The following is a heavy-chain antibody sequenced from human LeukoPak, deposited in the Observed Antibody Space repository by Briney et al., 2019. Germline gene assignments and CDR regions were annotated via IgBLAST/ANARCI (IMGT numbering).Heavy chain of an antibody. J-gene: IGHJ4*02. D-gene: IGHD2-15*01. Sequence: SETLSLTCTVSGDSIRSYYWSWIRQPPGKGLQWIGYIYYSGNTNYNPSLKSRVTISVDTSKNQFSLKLSSVTAADTAVYYCAMNKGGNLDYWGQGTLVTVSS. CDR3: AMNKGGNLDY. CDR1: GDSIRSYY. CDR2: IYYSGNT. V-gene: IGHV4-59*08.